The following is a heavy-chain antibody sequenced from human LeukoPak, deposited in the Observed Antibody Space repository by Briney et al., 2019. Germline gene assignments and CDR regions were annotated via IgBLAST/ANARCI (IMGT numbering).Heavy chain of an antibody. J-gene: IGHJ4*02. CDR1: GGSFSGYY. D-gene: IGHD3-10*01. CDR3: ASGLWFGELLL. Sequence: SETLSLTYAVYGGSFSGYYWSWIRQPPGKWLEWIGEINHSGSTNYNPSLKSRVTISVDTSKNRFSLKLTSVTAADTAVYYCASGLWFGELLLWGQGTLVSVSS. CDR2: INHSGST. V-gene: IGHV4-34*01.